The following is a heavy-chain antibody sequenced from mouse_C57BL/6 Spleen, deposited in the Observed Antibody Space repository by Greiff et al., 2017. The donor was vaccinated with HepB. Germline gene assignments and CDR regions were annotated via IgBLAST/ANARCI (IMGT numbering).Heavy chain of an antibody. Sequence: QVQLQQPGAELVKPGASVKLSCKASGYTFTSYWMHWVKQRPGQGLEWIGMIHPNSGSTNYNEKFKSKATLTVDKSSSTAYMQLSSLTSEDSAVYYCARDRTTVVATEAMDYWGQGTSVTVSS. D-gene: IGHD1-1*01. CDR2: IHPNSGST. CDR3: ARDRTTVVATEAMDY. V-gene: IGHV1-64*01. J-gene: IGHJ4*01. CDR1: GYTFTSYW.